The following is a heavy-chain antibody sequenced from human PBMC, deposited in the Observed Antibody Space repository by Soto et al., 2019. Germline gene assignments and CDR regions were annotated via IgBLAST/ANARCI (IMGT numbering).Heavy chain of an antibody. Sequence: EVQLVESGGGLVQPGGSLKLSCATSGFTFSASAMHWVRQASGKGPEWVGHIRSKANNYAAAYAASVKGRFTISRDDSKNTAYLQMNSLKTEDTAVYYCTRHLMDVWDQGTTVTVSS. CDR2: IRSKANNYAA. J-gene: IGHJ6*02. CDR1: GFTFSASA. CDR3: TRHLMDV. V-gene: IGHV3-73*01.